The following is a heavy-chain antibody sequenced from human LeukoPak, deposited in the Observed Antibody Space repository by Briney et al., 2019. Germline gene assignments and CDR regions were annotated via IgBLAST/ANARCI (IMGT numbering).Heavy chain of an antibody. CDR2: IYYSGST. V-gene: IGHV4-39*01. Sequence: PSETLSLTCTVSGGSISSSSYYWGWIRQPPGKGLEWIGSIYYSGSTYYNPSLKSRVTISVDTSKNQFSLKLSSVTAADTAVYYCARHAVGLGGLFDYWGQGTLVTVSS. CDR3: ARHAVGLGGLFDY. D-gene: IGHD2-15*01. J-gene: IGHJ4*02. CDR1: GGSISSSSYY.